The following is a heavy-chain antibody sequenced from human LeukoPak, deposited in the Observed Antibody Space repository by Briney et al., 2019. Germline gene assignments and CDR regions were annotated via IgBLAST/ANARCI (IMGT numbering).Heavy chain of an antibody. V-gene: IGHV1-18*01. Sequence: ASVKVSCKASGYTITNYGINWVRQAPGQWPEWLGWISCSNGITEYAQKVQGRVTMTRDTSTSTVYMELSSLKSDDTAVYYCAFGTDDGISTFDYWGQGTLVTVSS. D-gene: IGHD2-2*01. J-gene: IGHJ4*02. CDR2: ISCSNGIT. CDR3: AFGTDDGISTFDY. CDR1: GYTITNYG.